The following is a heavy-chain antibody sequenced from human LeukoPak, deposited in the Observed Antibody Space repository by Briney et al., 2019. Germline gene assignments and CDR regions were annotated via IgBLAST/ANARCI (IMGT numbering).Heavy chain of an antibody. V-gene: IGHV4-34*01. Sequence: SETLSLTCAVYGGSFSGYYWSWIRQPPGKGLEWIGEINHSGSTNYNPSLKSRVTISVDTSKNQFSLKLSSVTAADTAVYYCARVHGYYVWGSYRHFDPWGQGTLVTVSS. CDR3: ARVHGYYVWGSYRHFDP. D-gene: IGHD3-16*02. J-gene: IGHJ5*02. CDR1: GGSFSGYY. CDR2: INHSGST.